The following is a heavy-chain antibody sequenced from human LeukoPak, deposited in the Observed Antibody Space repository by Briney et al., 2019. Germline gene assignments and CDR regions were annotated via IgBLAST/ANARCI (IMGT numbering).Heavy chain of an antibody. CDR2: LWYDGSTK. D-gene: IGHD3-22*01. CDR1: GFTFSSYG. V-gene: IGHV3-33*06. CDR3: AKGGSSGYVYSYYMDV. J-gene: IGHJ6*03. Sequence: PGRSLRLSCAASGFTFSSYGMHWVRQAPGKWLEWVAILWYDGSTKYYADSVKGRFTISRDNSKNTLYLQMNSLRAEDTAVYYCAKGGSSGYVYSYYMDVWGKGTTVTVSS.